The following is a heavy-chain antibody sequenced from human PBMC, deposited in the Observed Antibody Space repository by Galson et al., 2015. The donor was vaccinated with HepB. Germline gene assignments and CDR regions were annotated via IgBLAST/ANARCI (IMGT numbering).Heavy chain of an antibody. J-gene: IGHJ5*02. V-gene: IGHV4-39*07. CDR2: IDYSRST. D-gene: IGHD3-10*01. CDR3: ARDGTALLWFGESAWFDP. CDR1: GGSISSSSHY. Sequence: SETLSLTCTVSGGSISSSSHYWGWIRQPPGKGLEWIGSIDYSRSTHYNPSLKSRVNVSGDTSKNQFSLKFSTATAADTALYYCARDGTALLWFGESAWFDPWGQGTLVTVSS.